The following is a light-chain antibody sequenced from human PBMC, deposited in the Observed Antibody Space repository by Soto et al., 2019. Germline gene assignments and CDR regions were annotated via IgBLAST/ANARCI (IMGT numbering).Light chain of an antibody. J-gene: IGKJ3*01. V-gene: IGKV1-5*01. Sequence: IQMTQSPSTLSASVGDRVTITCRASQSIGAWLAWYQQKPGKAPNLLIYDSSSLESGVPSRFSVVASRTESTLTIHSLQPDDFGTFSCQHYSTYSLTFGPGTKVDIK. CDR3: QHYSTYSLT. CDR2: DSS. CDR1: QSIGAW.